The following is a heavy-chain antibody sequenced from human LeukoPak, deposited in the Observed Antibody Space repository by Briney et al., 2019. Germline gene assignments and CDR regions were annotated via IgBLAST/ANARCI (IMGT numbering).Heavy chain of an antibody. Sequence: GGSLRLSCAASGFMFSDHWMSWVRQAPGKGPEWVANINAHGSQQYSVDSLKGRFTISRDNSKNTLYLQMNSLRAEDTAVYYCAKDGESVDTAMVDYFDYWGQGTLVTVSS. CDR2: INAHGSQQ. D-gene: IGHD5-18*01. CDR1: GFMFSDHW. CDR3: AKDGESVDTAMVDYFDY. J-gene: IGHJ4*02. V-gene: IGHV3-7*03.